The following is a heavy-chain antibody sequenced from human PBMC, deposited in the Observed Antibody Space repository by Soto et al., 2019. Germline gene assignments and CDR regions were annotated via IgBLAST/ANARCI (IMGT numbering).Heavy chain of an antibody. CDR2: IKSKTDGGTT. Sequence: EVQLVESGGGLVKPGGSLRLSCAASGFTFSNAWMNWVRQAPGKGLEWVGRIKSKTDGGTTDYAAPVKGRFTISRDDSKNTLYLQMNSLKTEDTAVYYCTTDLLGIAAADTDYWGQGTLVTVSS. CDR1: GFTFSNAW. J-gene: IGHJ4*02. D-gene: IGHD6-13*01. V-gene: IGHV3-15*07. CDR3: TTDLLGIAAADTDY.